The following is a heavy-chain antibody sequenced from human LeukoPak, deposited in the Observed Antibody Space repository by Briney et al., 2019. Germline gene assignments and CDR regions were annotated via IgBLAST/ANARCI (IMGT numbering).Heavy chain of an antibody. CDR3: ARDHCGGDCPIGY. D-gene: IGHD2-21*02. CDR1: GYTFTSYG. J-gene: IGHJ4*02. V-gene: IGHV1-18*01. CDR2: ISVYNGNT. Sequence: GASVKVSCKASGYTFTSYGISWVRQAPGHGLEWMGYISVYNGNTNYAQKLQGRVTMTTDTSTSTAYMELRSLRSDDTAVYYCARDHCGGDCPIGYWGQGTLVTVSS.